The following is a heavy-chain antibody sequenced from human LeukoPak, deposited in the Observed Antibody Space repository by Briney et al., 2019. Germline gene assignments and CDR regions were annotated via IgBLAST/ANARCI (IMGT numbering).Heavy chain of an antibody. CDR2: IYYSGST. J-gene: IGHJ4*02. D-gene: IGHD3-3*01. CDR1: GGSIRSSYYY. V-gene: IGHV4-39*01. Sequence: SETLSLTCTVSGGSIRSSYYYWGWIRQPPGKGLEWIGTIYYSGSTYYNPSLKSRVTISVDTSKNQFSLRLSSVTAADTAVYYCQSRYLEWLLEYWGQGTLVTVSS. CDR3: QSRYLEWLLEY.